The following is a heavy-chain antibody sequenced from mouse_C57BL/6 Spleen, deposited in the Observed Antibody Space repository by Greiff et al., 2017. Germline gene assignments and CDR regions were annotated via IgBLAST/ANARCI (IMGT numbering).Heavy chain of an antibody. Sequence: EVQLVESGPGLVKPSQSLSLTCSVTGYSITSGYYWNWIRQFPGNKLEWMGYISYDGSNNYNPSLKNRISITRDTSKNQFFLKLNSVTTEDTATYYCARHLYYFDYWGQGTTLTVSS. CDR2: ISYDGSN. J-gene: IGHJ2*01. CDR3: ARHLYYFDY. V-gene: IGHV3-6*01. CDR1: GYSITSGYY.